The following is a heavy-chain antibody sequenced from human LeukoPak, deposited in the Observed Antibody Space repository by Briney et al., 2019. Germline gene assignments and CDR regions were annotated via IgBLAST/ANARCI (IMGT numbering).Heavy chain of an antibody. J-gene: IGHJ4*02. CDR1: GGSISSYY. D-gene: IGHD2-2*01. V-gene: IGHV4-59*01. Sequence: SETLSLTCTVSGGSISSYYWSWIRQPPGKGLEWIGYIYYSGSTNYNPSLKSRVTISVDTSKNQFSLKLSSVTAADTAVYYCARGAAMLFLFDCWGQGTLVTVSS. CDR3: ARGAAMLFLFDC. CDR2: IYYSGST.